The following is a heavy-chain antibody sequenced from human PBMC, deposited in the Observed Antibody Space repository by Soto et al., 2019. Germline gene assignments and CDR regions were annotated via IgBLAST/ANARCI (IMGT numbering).Heavy chain of an antibody. Sequence: RPMRVSWTASGCTIINYGRHRISKTTGKGLEWVAVITLDGSNKYYGDSVKGRFTISRDNSKNTVSLQMNSLKAEDTAVYFCAAGFRTSGNYFDYWGQGTLVTVSS. CDR3: AAGFRTSGNYFDY. CDR2: ITLDGSNK. J-gene: IGHJ4*02. D-gene: IGHD1-26*01. V-gene: IGHV3-30*03. CDR1: GCTIINYG.